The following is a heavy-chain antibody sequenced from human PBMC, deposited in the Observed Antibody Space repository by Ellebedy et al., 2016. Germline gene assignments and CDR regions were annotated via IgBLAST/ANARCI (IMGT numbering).Heavy chain of an antibody. V-gene: IGHV4-59*01. J-gene: IGHJ4*02. CDR1: GGSISSYY. CDR2: IYYSGST. Sequence: GSLRLSCTVSGGSISSYYWSWIRQPPGKGLEWIGYIYYSGSTNYNPSLKSRVTISVDTSKNQFSLKLSSVTAADTAVYYCARGSEEVDVDYWGQGTLVTVSS. D-gene: IGHD2-15*01. CDR3: ARGSEEVDVDY.